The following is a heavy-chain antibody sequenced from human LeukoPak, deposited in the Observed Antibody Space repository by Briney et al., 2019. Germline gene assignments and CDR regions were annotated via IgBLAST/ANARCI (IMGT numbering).Heavy chain of an antibody. CDR2: ISSSGSTI. V-gene: IGHV3-48*03. J-gene: IGHJ4*02. D-gene: IGHD3-10*01. Sequence: QSGGSLRLSCAASGFTFSSYEMNWVRQAPGKGLEWVSYISSSGSTIYYADSVKGRFTISRDNAKNSMYLQMNGLRVEDMSVYYCARVRGSGNRLGYFDYWGQGTLVTVSP. CDR1: GFTFSSYE. CDR3: ARVRGSGNRLGYFDY.